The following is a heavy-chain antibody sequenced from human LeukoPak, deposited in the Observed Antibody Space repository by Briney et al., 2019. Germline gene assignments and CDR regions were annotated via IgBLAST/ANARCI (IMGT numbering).Heavy chain of an antibody. CDR1: GGSISSYY. Sequence: SETLSLTCTVSGGSISSYYWGWIRQPPGKGLEWIGSIYHSGSTYYNPSLKSRVTISVDTSKNQFSLKLSSVTAADTAVYYCARDLTEIRYFDWLPLYYFDYWGQGTLVTVSS. V-gene: IGHV4-38-2*02. CDR2: IYHSGST. D-gene: IGHD3-9*01. CDR3: ARDLTEIRYFDWLPLYYFDY. J-gene: IGHJ4*02.